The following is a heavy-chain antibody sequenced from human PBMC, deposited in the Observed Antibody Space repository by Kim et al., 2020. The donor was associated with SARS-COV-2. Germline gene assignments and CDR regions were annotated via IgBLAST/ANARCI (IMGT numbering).Heavy chain of an antibody. V-gene: IGHV3-9*01. CDR3: AKDISYYYDSSGYYHA. J-gene: IGHJ4*02. D-gene: IGHD3-22*01. Sequence: DSVKGRFTISRDNAKNSLYLQMNSLRVEDTALYYCAKDISYYYDSSGYYHAWGQGTLVTVSS.